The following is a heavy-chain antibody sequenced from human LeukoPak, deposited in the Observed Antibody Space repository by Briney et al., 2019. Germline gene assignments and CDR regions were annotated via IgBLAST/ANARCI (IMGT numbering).Heavy chain of an antibody. CDR1: GFTFSSYA. Sequence: GGSLRLSCAASGFTFSSYAMSWVRQAPGKGLEWVSAISGSGGSTYYADSVKGRFTISRDNSKNTLYLQMNSLRAEDTAVYYCAKGEYHQDGIGENRFDNWGQGALVTVSS. V-gene: IGHV3-23*01. D-gene: IGHD5-24*01. CDR3: AKGEYHQDGIGENRFDN. J-gene: IGHJ4*02. CDR2: ISGSGGST.